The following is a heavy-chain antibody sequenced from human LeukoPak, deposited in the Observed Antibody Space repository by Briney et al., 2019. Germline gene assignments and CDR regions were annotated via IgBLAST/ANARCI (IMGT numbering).Heavy chain of an antibody. CDR1: GGPISRGDYY. CDR2: IYYSGST. V-gene: IGHV4-30-4*08. D-gene: IGHD6-6*01. J-gene: IGHJ5*02. Sequence: SQTLSLTCTVSGGPISRGDYYWSSIRQPPGKGLEWIGYIYYSGSTYYNPSLKSRVTISVDTSKNQFSLKLSSVTAADTAVYYSATVIAARRRKYETCGEGTLVTVSS. CDR3: ATVIAARRRKYET.